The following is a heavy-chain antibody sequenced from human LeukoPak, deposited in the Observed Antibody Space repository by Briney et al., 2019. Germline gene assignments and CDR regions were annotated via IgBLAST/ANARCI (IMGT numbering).Heavy chain of an antibody. Sequence: SSETLSLTCTVSGGSVSGYHWSWIRQPPGKGLEWIGYTHYTGTTNYDPSLKSRVTISLDTSKKQFSLILSSVTAADTAVYYCARLKAVTGTSDYFDYWGQGILVTVSS. CDR2: THYTGTT. V-gene: IGHV4-59*02. D-gene: IGHD6-19*01. J-gene: IGHJ4*02. CDR3: ARLKAVTGTSDYFDY. CDR1: GGSVSGYH.